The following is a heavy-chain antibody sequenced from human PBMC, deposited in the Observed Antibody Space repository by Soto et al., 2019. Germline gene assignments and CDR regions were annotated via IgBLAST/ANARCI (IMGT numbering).Heavy chain of an antibody. CDR3: VTSEYCTGTSCPFDY. V-gene: IGHV3-23*05. J-gene: IGHJ4*02. Sequence: PGGSLRLSCVASGFTFSRYAPSWVRQAPGKVLQWVSTIDYSGRQTFYADSMKGRFTISRDNSKDTLYLHMGSLRAEDTAIYYCVTSEYCTGTSCPFDYWGQGTPVTVSS. CDR1: GFTFSRYA. CDR2: IDYSGRQT. D-gene: IGHD2-2*01.